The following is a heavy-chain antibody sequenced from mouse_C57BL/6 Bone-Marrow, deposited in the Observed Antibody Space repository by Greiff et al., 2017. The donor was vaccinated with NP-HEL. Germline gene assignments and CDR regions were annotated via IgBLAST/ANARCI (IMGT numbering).Heavy chain of an antibody. V-gene: IGHV3-6*01. D-gene: IGHD2-4*01. Sequence: QSGPGLVKPSQSLSLTCSVTGYSITSGYYWNWIRQFPGNKLEWMGYISYDGSNNYNPSLKNRISITRDTSKNQFFLKLNSVTTEDTATYYCAVRLRRGGVDYWGQGTTLTVSS. J-gene: IGHJ2*01. CDR3: AVRLRRGGVDY. CDR2: ISYDGSN. CDR1: GYSITSGYY.